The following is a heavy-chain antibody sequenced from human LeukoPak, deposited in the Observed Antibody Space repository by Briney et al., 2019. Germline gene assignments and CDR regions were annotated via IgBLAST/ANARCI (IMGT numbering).Heavy chain of an antibody. CDR2: IIPIFGTA. Sequence: SVKVSCKASGATFSSYAISWGREAPGQGLEWMGGIIPIFGTANYAQKFQGRVTITTDESTSTAYMELSSLRSEDTAVYYCARETSGPQSGDSVDYYYMDVWGKGTTVTVSS. CDR1: GATFSSYA. J-gene: IGHJ6*03. D-gene: IGHD2-21*02. CDR3: ARETSGPQSGDSVDYYYMDV. V-gene: IGHV1-69*05.